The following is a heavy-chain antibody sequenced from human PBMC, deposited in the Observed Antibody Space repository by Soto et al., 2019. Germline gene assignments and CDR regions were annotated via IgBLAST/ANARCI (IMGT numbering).Heavy chain of an antibody. CDR2: INPSGGST. J-gene: IGHJ6*02. Sequence: ASVKVSCKASRYTFTNFYIHWLRQAPGQGLEWMGMINPSGGSTTYPQKFQGRVTMTRDTSTSTVHMELITLRSEDTAVYYCARSRVGRPLDVWGPGXTVTVYS. D-gene: IGHD1-26*01. V-gene: IGHV1-46*01. CDR3: ARSRVGRPLDV. CDR1: RYTFTNFY.